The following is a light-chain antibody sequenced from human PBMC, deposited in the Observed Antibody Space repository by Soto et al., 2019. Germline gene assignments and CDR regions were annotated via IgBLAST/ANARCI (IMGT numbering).Light chain of an antibody. CDR2: GAS. Sequence: EIILTQSPASLSVSPGXRATLSCRASQSVNNNLAWYQQKPGQAPRLLIYGASTRATGIPGRFRGSGSGTEFTLTITSLQSEDFAVYFCQQYNNLPPDTFGQGTKVDTK. CDR3: QQYNNLPPDT. V-gene: IGKV3-15*01. J-gene: IGKJ2*01. CDR1: QSVNNN.